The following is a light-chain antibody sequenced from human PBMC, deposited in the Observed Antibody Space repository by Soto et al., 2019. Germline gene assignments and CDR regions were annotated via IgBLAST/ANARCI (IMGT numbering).Light chain of an antibody. J-gene: IGKJ2*01. CDR3: QQSHITTLFT. CDR1: QNINSH. V-gene: IGKV1-39*01. Sequence: DIQMTQSPSSLSASIGDRVTITCRASQNINSHLNWYQQKPGKAPEVVIYAASRLQSGVPSRFSGGGSGTEFTPTISSLAPEDFAPYYCQQSHITTLFTFGKGTKLEIK. CDR2: AAS.